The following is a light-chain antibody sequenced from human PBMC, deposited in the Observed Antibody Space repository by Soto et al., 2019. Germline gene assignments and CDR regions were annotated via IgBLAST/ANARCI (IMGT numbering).Light chain of an antibody. CDR2: AAS. J-gene: IGKJ4*01. CDR3: KQSKSFPLT. CDR1: QPISSW. V-gene: IGKV1-12*01. Sequence: DVQITQSPSSVSAFVGYRVVFTFRSSQPISSWLAWYQQKPGKAPKLLSYAASSLQSGVPSRFSGSGSGTDFTLTISSLQAEDFATYYCKQSKSFPLTFGGGTKVDIK.